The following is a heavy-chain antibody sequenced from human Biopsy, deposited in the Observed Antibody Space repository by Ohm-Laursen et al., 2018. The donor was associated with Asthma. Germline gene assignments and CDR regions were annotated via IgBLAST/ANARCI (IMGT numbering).Heavy chain of an antibody. CDR3: ARKAGSCISRTCYSLDF. V-gene: IGHV1-69*13. Sequence: SVKVSCKSLGGTFNAYVIGWVRQAPGPGVEWMGGINSVFGTTTYPQKFQDRVTITADDSTSTVYMELSSLRSEDTAVYYCARKAGSCISRTCYSLDFWGQGTLVTVSS. J-gene: IGHJ4*02. CDR2: INSVFGTT. D-gene: IGHD2-2*01. CDR1: GGTFNAYV.